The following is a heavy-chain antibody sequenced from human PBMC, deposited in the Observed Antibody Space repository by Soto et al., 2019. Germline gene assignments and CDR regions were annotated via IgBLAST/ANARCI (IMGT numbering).Heavy chain of an antibody. J-gene: IGHJ6*02. V-gene: IGHV1-2*02. CDR2: INPNSGGT. Sequence: QVQLVQSGAEVKKPGASVKVSCKASGYTFTGYYMHWVRQAPGQGLEWMGWINPNSGGTNYAQKFQGRVTMTRDTSISTAYMELSRLRSDDTAVYYCARSRIAARARGSYYYYGMDVWGQGTTVTVSS. CDR3: ARSRIAARARGSYYYYGMDV. D-gene: IGHD6-6*01. CDR1: GYTFTGYY.